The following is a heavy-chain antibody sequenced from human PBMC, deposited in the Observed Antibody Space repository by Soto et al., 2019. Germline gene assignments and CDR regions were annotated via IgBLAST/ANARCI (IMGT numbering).Heavy chain of an antibody. V-gene: IGHV4-34*01. CDR1: GGSFSGYY. J-gene: IGHJ6*04. CDR3: ARGLSRVATISRYYYYGMEV. CDR2: INHSGST. Sequence: SDTLYLTCAVYGGSFSGYYWSWILQPPGKGLEWIWEINHSGSTNYNPSLKSRVTISVDTSKNQFSLKLSSVTAADTAVYYCARGLSRVATISRYYYYGMEVWGEGTKVTVSS. D-gene: IGHD5-12*01.